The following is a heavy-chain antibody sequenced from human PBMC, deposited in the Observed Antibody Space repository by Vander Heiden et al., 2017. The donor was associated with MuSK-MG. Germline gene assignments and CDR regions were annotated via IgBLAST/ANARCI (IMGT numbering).Heavy chain of an antibody. CDR1: GFTFSSYG. CDR2: ISYDGSNK. V-gene: IGHV3-30*18. Sequence: QVQLVESGGGVVQPGRSLRLSCAASGFTFSSYGMHWFRQAPGKGLEWVAVISYDGSNKYYADSVKGRFTISRDNSKNTLYLQMNSLRAEDTAVYYCAKDTPLRYSGYDYYPSFDYWGQGTLVTVSS. J-gene: IGHJ4*02. D-gene: IGHD5-12*01. CDR3: AKDTPLRYSGYDYYPSFDY.